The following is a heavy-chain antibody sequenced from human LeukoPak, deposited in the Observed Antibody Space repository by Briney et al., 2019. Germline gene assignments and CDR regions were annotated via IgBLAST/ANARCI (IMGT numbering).Heavy chain of an antibody. CDR1: GGSISGNY. J-gene: IGHJ4*02. Sequence: SEALSLTCTVSGGSISGNYWSWIRQPPGKGLEWIGYAYSSGHTNYNSSLKSRVTMSLDTSKSQFSLRLSSVTAADTAVYFCARHPFATPFDYWGPGTLVTVSS. CDR2: AYSSGHT. CDR3: ARHPFATPFDY. D-gene: IGHD2-15*01. V-gene: IGHV4-59*08.